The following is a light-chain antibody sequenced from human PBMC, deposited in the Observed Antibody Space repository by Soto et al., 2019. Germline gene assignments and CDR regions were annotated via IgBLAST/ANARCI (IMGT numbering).Light chain of an antibody. CDR3: CSYAGSYLWV. CDR1: SSDVGGYNY. V-gene: IGLV2-11*01. Sequence: QSALTQPRSVSGSPGQSVTISCTGTSSDVGGYNYVSWYQQHPGKAPKLMIYDVSKRPSGVPDRFSGSKSGNTASLTISGLQAEDEANYYCCSYAGSYLWVFGGGTQLTV. J-gene: IGLJ3*02. CDR2: DVS.